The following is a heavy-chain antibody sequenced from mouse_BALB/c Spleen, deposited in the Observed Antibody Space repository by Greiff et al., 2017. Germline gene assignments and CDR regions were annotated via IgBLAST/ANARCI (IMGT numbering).Heavy chain of an antibody. Sequence: EVHLVESGAELVKPGASVKLSCTASGFNIKDTYMHWVKQRPEQGLEWIGWIDPENGNTIYDPKFQGKASITADTSSNTAYLQLSSLTSEDTAVYYCAREGGYYPLAYWGQGTLVTVSA. D-gene: IGHD2-3*01. CDR1: GFNIKDTY. CDR3: AREGGYYPLAY. V-gene: IGHV14-3*02. J-gene: IGHJ3*01. CDR2: IDPENGNT.